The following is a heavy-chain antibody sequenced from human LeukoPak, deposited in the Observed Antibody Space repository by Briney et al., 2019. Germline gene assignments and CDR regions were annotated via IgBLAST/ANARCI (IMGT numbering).Heavy chain of an antibody. CDR3: ARALGAYYYYYYYMDV. CDR2: ISAYNGNT. Sequence: ASVKVSCKASGYTFTSYGISWVRQAPGQGLEWMGWISAYNGNTNYARKLQGRVTMTTDTSTSTAYMELRSLRSDDTAVYYCARALGAYYYYYYYMDVWGKGTTVTVSS. J-gene: IGHJ6*03. D-gene: IGHD1-26*01. V-gene: IGHV1-18*01. CDR1: GYTFTSYG.